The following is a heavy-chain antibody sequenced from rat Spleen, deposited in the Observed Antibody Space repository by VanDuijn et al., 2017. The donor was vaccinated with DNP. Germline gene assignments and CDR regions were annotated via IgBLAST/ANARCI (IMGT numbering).Heavy chain of an antibody. V-gene: IGHV5-22*01. CDR1: GFTFSDFY. CDR2: ISYDGGST. D-gene: IGHD1-1*01. Sequence: EVQLVESGGGLVQPGRSLQLSCTASGFTFSDFYMAWVRQAPTKGLEWVAYISYDGGSTSYGGSVKGRFTISRDIAKSTLYLEMNSLRSEDMATYYCARPMDYYSGGFAYWGQGTLVTVSS. CDR3: ARPMDYYSGGFAY. J-gene: IGHJ3*01.